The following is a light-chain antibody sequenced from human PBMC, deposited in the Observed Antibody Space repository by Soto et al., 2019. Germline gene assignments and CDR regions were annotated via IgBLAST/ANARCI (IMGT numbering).Light chain of an antibody. J-gene: IGKJ5*01. Sequence: DIQMTQSPSTLSASVGDRVTITCRASQSINRWLAWYQQKPGKAPNLLIHQASSLESGVPSRFSGSGSGTEFNLTISSLQPDDFAAYYCQLCERYPITFGHGTRLAI. CDR1: QSINRW. V-gene: IGKV1-5*03. CDR3: QLCERYPIT. CDR2: QAS.